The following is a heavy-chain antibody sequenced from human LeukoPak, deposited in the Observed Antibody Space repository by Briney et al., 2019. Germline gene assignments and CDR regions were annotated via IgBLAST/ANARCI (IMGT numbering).Heavy chain of an antibody. CDR1: EFSFSDYY. V-gene: IGHV3-11*06. Sequence: PGGSLRLSCAASEFSFSDYYMSWIRQAPGKGLEWVSSISSSSSYIYYADSVKGRFTISRDNAKNSLYLQMNSLRAEDTAVYYCARTGYQLLASIPFDPWGQGTLVTVSS. J-gene: IGHJ5*02. D-gene: IGHD2-2*01. CDR3: ARTGYQLLASIPFDP. CDR2: ISSSSSYI.